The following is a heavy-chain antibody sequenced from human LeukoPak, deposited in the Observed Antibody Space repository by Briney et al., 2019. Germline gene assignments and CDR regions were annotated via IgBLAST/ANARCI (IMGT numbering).Heavy chain of an antibody. Sequence: GGSLRLSCAASGFTFSSYGMPWVRQAPGKGLEWVAVIWYDGSNKYYADSVKGRFTISRDNSKNTLYLQMNSLRAEDTAVYYCARDGNYYDSSGWFDYWGQGTLVTVSS. D-gene: IGHD3-22*01. J-gene: IGHJ4*02. CDR3: ARDGNYYDSSGWFDY. CDR1: GFTFSSYG. V-gene: IGHV3-33*01. CDR2: IWYDGSNK.